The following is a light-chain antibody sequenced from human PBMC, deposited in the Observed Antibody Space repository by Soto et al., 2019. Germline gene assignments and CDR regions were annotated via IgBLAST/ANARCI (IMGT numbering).Light chain of an antibody. CDR2: DAS. Sequence: EIVFTSSVAALFSPKGERATLSCRASQSVSSYLAWYQQKPGQAPRLLLSDASHRATGIPARFSGSGSGTDFTLTISSLEPEDFAVYYCQQRSNWPPITFGQGTRLE. CDR3: QQRSNWPPIT. V-gene: IGKV3-11*01. CDR1: QSVSSY. J-gene: IGKJ5*01.